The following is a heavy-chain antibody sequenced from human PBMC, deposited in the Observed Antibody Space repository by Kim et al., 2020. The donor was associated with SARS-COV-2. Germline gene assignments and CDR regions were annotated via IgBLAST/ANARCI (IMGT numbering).Heavy chain of an antibody. V-gene: IGHV3-74*01. CDR3: VRGGSGAFDI. CDR1: GFTFSIYG. J-gene: IGHJ3*02. Sequence: GGSLRLSCAASGFTFSIYGMQWVRQAPGKGLVWVSRISLDGSATSYADSVKGRFTISRDNAKNTLYLQMNSLGAEDTAVYYCVRGGSGAFDIWGQGTMLT. CDR2: ISLDGSAT. D-gene: IGHD2-15*01.